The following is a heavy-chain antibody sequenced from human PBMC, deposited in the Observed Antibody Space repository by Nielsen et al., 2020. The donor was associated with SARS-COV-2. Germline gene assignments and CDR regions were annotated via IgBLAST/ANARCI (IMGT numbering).Heavy chain of an antibody. J-gene: IGHJ3*02. CDR2: IYYSGST. V-gene: IGHV4-59*01. CDR1: GGSISSYY. Sequence: SETLSLTCTVSGGSISSYYWSWIRQPPGKGLEWIGCIYYSGSTNYNPSLKSRVTISVDTSKNQFSLKLSSVTAADTAVYYCARDPRWGDYDAFDIWGQGTMVTVSS. D-gene: IGHD2-21*01. CDR3: ARDPRWGDYDAFDI.